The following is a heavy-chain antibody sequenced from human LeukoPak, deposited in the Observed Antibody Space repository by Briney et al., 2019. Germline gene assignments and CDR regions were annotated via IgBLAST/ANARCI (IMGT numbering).Heavy chain of an antibody. Sequence: GESLKISCKGSGYSFTNYWIGWVRQMPGQGLEWMGIIYPGDSDTKYSPSFQGQVTISADKSISTAYLQWSSLKASDTAMYYCARRYPDYGGNPDSWGQGTLVTVSS. D-gene: IGHD4-23*01. V-gene: IGHV5-51*01. J-gene: IGHJ4*02. CDR3: ARRYPDYGGNPDS. CDR2: IYPGDSDT. CDR1: GYSFTNYW.